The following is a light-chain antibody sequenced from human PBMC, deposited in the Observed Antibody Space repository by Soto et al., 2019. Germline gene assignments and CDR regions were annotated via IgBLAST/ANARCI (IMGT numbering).Light chain of an antibody. CDR3: QQYGSSLWT. J-gene: IGKJ1*01. Sequence: EIVLTQSPGTLSLSPGERATLSCRASQSVSSSYLAWYQQKPGQAPRLLIDVASSRATGIPDRFSGSGSGTDFTLTISRLEPEDFAVYYCQQYGSSLWTFGQGTKVDIK. CDR2: VAS. V-gene: IGKV3-20*01. CDR1: QSVSSSY.